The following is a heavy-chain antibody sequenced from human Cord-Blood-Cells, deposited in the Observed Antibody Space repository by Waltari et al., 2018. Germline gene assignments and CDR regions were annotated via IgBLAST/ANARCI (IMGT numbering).Heavy chain of an antibody. J-gene: IGHJ1*01. CDR3: ARGGDIVVVPAAIAYFQH. D-gene: IGHD2-2*02. V-gene: IGHV4-34*01. CDR2: INHSETT. Sequence: QVQLQQWGAGLLKPSETLSLTCAVYGGSFSGYYWSWIRQPPGKGLEWIGEINHSETTNYNPALKRRVTISVDSSKNQFSLKLSSVTAADTAVYYCARGGDIVVVPAAIAYFQHWGQGTLVTVSS. CDR1: GGSFSGYY.